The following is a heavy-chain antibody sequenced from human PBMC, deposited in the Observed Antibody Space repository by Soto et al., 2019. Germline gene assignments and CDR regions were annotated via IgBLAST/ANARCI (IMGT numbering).Heavy chain of an antibody. V-gene: IGHV1-69*06. CDR1: GGTLSSDA. CDR3: SSVALVGGWLRFGCFAP. D-gene: IGHD5-12*01. Sequence: SSKGSGGTLSSDAIGWVRSSNRQGLEWMGGIIPIFGTANYAQKFQGRVTITADKSTSTAYMELSSLRSEDTAVYYFSSVALVGGWLRFGCFAPWGQGTLVIVSS. J-gene: IGHJ5*02. CDR2: IIPIFGTA.